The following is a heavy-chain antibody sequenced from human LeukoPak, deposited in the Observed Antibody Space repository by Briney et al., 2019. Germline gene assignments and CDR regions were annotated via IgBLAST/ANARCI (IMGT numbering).Heavy chain of an antibody. Sequence: GGSLRLSYAASGFTFSHYWMNWVRQAPGKGLEWVANIKQDGSEIKYVDSVKGRFTVSRDNAKNSLYVQMNSLRVEDTAVYYCSRGGDDYWGQGTLVTVSS. V-gene: IGHV3-7*03. CDR2: IKQDGSEI. CDR3: SRGGDDY. CDR1: GFTFSHYW. J-gene: IGHJ4*02.